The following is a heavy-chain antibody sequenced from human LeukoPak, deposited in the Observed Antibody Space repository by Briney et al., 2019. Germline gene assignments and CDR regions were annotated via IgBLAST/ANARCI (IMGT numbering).Heavy chain of an antibody. J-gene: IGHJ6*02. CDR2: INPNSGGT. CDR1: GYTFTGYY. CDR3: ASSSWSTPYSYYYYGMDV. D-gene: IGHD6-13*01. V-gene: IGHV1-2*02. Sequence: ASVKVSCKASGYTFTGYYMHWVRQAPGQGLEWMGWINPNSGGTNYAQKFQGRVTMTRDTSISTAYMELSGLRSDDTAVYYCASSSWSTPYSYYYYGMDVWGQGTTVTVSS.